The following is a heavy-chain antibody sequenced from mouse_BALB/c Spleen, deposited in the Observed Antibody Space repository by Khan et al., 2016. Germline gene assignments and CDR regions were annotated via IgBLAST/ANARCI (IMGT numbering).Heavy chain of an antibody. V-gene: IGHV3-2*02. CDR1: GYSITSDYA. D-gene: IGHD1-1*01. CDR2: ISYSGST. CDR3: ARGYYYGKGYFDY. Sequence: EVKLLESGPGLVKPSQSLSLTCTVTGYSITSDYAWNWIRQFPGNKLEWMGYISYSGSTSNNPLLKSRISITRDTSKNQFFLQLNSVTTEDTATYYCARGYYYGKGYFDYWGQGTTLTVSS. J-gene: IGHJ2*01.